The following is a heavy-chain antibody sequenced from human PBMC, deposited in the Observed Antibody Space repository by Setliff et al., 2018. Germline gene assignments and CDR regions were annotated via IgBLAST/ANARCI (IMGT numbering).Heavy chain of an antibody. CDR3: ATDYGDYGGDY. CDR2: ISAYNGTA. Sequence: GASVKVSCKASGYTFTSYGISWVRQAPGQGLEWMGWISAYNGTANYAQKFQGRVTITTDESTSTAYMELSSLRSEDTAVYYCATDYGDYGGDYWGQGTLVTVSS. D-gene: IGHD4-17*01. V-gene: IGHV1-18*01. J-gene: IGHJ4*02. CDR1: GYTFTSYG.